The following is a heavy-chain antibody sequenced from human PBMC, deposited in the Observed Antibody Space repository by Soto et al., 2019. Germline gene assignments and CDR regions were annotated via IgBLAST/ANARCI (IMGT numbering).Heavy chain of an antibody. CDR2: IYWGDDK. V-gene: IGHV2-5*02. D-gene: IGHD2-2*01. CDR3: AHSPPRTSSFDF. CDR1: GFSLSTGGVD. Sequence: ITLKESGPTLVKATQTLTLTCTFSGFSLSTGGVDVAWIRQTPGKALEWLALIYWGDDKRYNPSLRDRLTITQDTSKNQVVLTVTNMDPLDTGTYFRAHSPPRTSSFDFWGQGTPVTVSS. J-gene: IGHJ4*02.